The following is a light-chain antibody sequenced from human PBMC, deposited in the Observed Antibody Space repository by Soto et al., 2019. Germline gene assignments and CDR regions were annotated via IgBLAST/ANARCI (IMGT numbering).Light chain of an antibody. J-gene: IGKJ1*01. CDR3: LQYKSYPWT. CDR1: QGISSW. Sequence: DIQMTQSPSSVSASAGDRVTITCRASQGISSWLAWYQQKPGKAPKLLIYAASSLQSGVPSRFSGSGSETEFTLTISSLQPEDFATYYCLQYKSYPWTFGQGTKVDIK. V-gene: IGKV1-12*01. CDR2: AAS.